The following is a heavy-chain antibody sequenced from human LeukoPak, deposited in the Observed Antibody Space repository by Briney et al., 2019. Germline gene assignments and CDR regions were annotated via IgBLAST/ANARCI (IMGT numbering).Heavy chain of an antibody. J-gene: IGHJ4*02. V-gene: IGHV3-49*04. CDR3: TTGTTNFDY. D-gene: IGHD1-1*01. Sequence: GGSLRLSCTASGFTFGDYAMSWVRQAPGKGLEWVGFIRSKAYGGTTEYAASVKGRFTISRDDSKSIAYLQMNSLKTEDTAVYYCTTGTTNFDYWGQGTLVTVSS. CDR1: GFTFGDYA. CDR2: IRSKAYGGTT.